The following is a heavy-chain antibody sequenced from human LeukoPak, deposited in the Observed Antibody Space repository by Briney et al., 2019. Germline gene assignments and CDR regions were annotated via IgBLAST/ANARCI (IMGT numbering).Heavy chain of an antibody. CDR1: GFTFSSYA. CDR2: ISYDGSNK. J-gene: IGHJ4*02. V-gene: IGHV3-30*04. D-gene: IGHD3-10*01. Sequence: PGRSLRLSCAASGFTFSSYAMHWVRQAPGKGLEWVAVISYDGSNKYYADSVKGRFTISRDNSKNTLYLQMNSPRAEDTAVYYCARDPYRFGELLSVDIDYWGQGTLVTVSS. CDR3: ARDPYRFGELLSVDIDY.